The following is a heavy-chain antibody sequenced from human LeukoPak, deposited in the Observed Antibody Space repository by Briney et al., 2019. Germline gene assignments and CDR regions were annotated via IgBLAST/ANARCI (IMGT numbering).Heavy chain of an antibody. CDR1: GGSISSSSYY. CDR2: IYYSGST. CDR3: ARGRGGFDP. J-gene: IGHJ5*02. Sequence: SETLSLTCTVSGGSISSSSYYWGWIRQPPGKGLEWIGSIYYSGSTYYNPSLKSRVTISVDTSKNQFSLKLSSVTAADTAVYYCARGRGGFDPWGQGTLVTVSS. V-gene: IGHV4-39*01. D-gene: IGHD3-3*01.